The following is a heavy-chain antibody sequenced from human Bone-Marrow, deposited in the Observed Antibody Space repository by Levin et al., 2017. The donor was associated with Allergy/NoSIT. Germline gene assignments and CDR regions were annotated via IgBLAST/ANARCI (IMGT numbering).Heavy chain of an antibody. CDR2: ISHTGTT. D-gene: IGHD3-10*01. J-gene: IGHJ5*02. CDR3: ARLFLWFGDSNWFDP. Sequence: GSLRLSCAVSVCSSSFDILWPWVRQSPGTGLALLGEISHTGTTNYNPSLESRVTLVLSQSKNQFSLRLPSVTAADQAIYYCARLFLWFGDSNWFDPWGQGIRVTVSS. CDR1: VCSSSFDIL. V-gene: IGHV4-4*02.